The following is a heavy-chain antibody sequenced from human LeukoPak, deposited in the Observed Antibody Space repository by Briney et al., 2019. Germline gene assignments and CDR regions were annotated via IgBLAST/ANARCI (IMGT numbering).Heavy chain of an antibody. CDR3: ARPHGRSGWYYFDY. V-gene: IGHV2-70*04. CDR2: IDWDDDK. D-gene: IGHD6-19*01. CDR1: GWSLSTTEMR. J-gene: IGHJ4*02. Sequence: SGPTLVNPTQTLTLTCTFSGWSLSTTEMRVSWIRQPPGKALEWLGSIDWDDDKFYSTALKTRLTLSKDTSKNQVVLTMTNMDPADTATYYCARPHGRSGWYYFDYWGQGTLVTVSS.